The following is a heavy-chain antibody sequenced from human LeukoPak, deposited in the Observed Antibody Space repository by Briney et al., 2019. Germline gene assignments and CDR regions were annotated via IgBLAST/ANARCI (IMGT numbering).Heavy chain of an antibody. Sequence: ASVKVSFKASGYTFTGYLMHWVRQAPGQGLEWIGWINPNIGATKYARKFQGRVTMTRDTSISTAYMEVSRLRSDDTAVYYCARGQLTDDLDYWGQGTLVTVSS. V-gene: IGHV1-2*02. CDR1: GYTFTGYL. CDR3: ARGQLTDDLDY. D-gene: IGHD1-14*01. J-gene: IGHJ4*02. CDR2: INPNIGAT.